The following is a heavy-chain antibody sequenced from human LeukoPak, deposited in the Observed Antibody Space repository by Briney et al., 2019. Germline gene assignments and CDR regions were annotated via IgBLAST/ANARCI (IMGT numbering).Heavy chain of an antibody. J-gene: IGHJ6*04. Sequence: GGSLRLSCAASGFTFSSYAMHWVRQAPGKGLEWVAVISYDGSNKYYADSVKGRFTISRDNSKNTLYLQMSSLRAEDTAVYYCARGDDILTGAPYYYYGMDVWGKGTTVTVSS. D-gene: IGHD3-9*01. CDR2: ISYDGSNK. V-gene: IGHV3-30*04. CDR3: ARGDDILTGAPYYYYGMDV. CDR1: GFTFSSYA.